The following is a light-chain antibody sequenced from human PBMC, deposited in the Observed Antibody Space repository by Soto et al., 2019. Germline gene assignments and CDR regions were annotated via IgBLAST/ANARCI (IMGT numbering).Light chain of an antibody. Sequence: QSVLTQPASVSGSPGQSITIPCTGTSSDVGGYNYVSWYQQHPGKAPKLMIYEVSNRPSGVSNRFSGSKSGNTASLTISGLQAEDEADYYCSSYTSSSTLVFGGGTQRTVL. V-gene: IGLV2-14*01. CDR3: SSYTSSSTLV. CDR1: SSDVGGYNY. CDR2: EVS. J-gene: IGLJ2*01.